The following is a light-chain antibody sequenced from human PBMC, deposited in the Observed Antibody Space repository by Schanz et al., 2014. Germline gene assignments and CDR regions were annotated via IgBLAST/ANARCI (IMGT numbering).Light chain of an antibody. J-gene: IGKJ2*01. CDR3: QQGSNWPYT. CDR1: QSVSNN. CDR2: AAS. Sequence: EIVLTQSPGTLSLSPGERATLSCRASQSVSNNLAWYQQKPGQAPRLLISAASTRATAIPARFSGSGSGTDFTLTISSLKPEDFAVYYCQQGSNWPYTFGQGTKLEIK. V-gene: IGKV3-11*01.